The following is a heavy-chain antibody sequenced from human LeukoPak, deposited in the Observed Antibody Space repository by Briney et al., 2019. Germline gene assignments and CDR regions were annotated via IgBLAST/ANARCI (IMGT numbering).Heavy chain of an antibody. CDR3: ASPNTYYDFWSGLFDY. CDR1: GGTFSSYA. J-gene: IGHJ4*02. Sequence: ASVKVSCKASGGTFSSYAISWVRQAPGQGLEWMGGIIPISGTANYAQKFQGRVTITADESTSTAYMELSSLRSEDTAVYYCASPNTYYDFWSGLFDYWGQGTLVTVSS. V-gene: IGHV1-69*13. D-gene: IGHD3-3*01. CDR2: IIPISGTA.